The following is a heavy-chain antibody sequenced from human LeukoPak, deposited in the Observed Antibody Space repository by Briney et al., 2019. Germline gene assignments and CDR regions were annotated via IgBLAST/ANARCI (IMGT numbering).Heavy chain of an antibody. J-gene: IGHJ4*02. Sequence: SETLSLTCAVYGGSFSGYYWSWIRQPPGKGLEWIGEINHSGSTNYNPSLKSRVTISVDTSKNQFSLKPSSVTAADTAVYYCARQYSSSWYGSVVDYWGQGTLVTVSS. D-gene: IGHD6-13*01. CDR2: INHSGST. CDR1: GGSFSGYY. CDR3: ARQYSSSWYGSVVDY. V-gene: IGHV4-34*01.